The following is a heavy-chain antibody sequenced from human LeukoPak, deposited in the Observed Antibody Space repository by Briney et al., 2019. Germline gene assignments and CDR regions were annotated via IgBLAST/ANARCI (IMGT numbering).Heavy chain of an antibody. CDR2: IYYSGST. D-gene: IGHD3-22*01. V-gene: IGHV4-39*07. Sequence: PSETLSLTCTVSGGSISSSSYYWGWIRQPPGKGLEWIGSIYYSGSTYYNPSLKSRVTTSVDTSKNQFSLKLSSVTAADTAVYYCARSYYYDSSGYYYPPSGWGQGTLVTVSS. CDR1: GGSISSSSYY. CDR3: ARSYYYDSSGYYYPPSG. J-gene: IGHJ4*02.